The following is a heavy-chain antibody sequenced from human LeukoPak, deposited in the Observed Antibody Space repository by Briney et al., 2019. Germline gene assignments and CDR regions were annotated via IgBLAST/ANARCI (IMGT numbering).Heavy chain of an antibody. Sequence: PGTLCPTCTVSRVSISSSTYDSGSIRPPPRKGLEWIGSIYYSGSTYYNPSLKSRVTISVDTSKNQFSLKLSSVSAADTAVYYCARHPVLRYLGTWGQGTLVTVSS. V-gene: IGHV4-39*01. D-gene: IGHD3-9*01. CDR1: RVSISSSTYD. CDR2: IYYSGST. J-gene: IGHJ4*02. CDR3: ARHPVLRYLGT.